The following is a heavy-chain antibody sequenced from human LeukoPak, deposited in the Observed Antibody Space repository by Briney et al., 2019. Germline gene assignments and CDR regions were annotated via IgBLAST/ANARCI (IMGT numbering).Heavy chain of an antibody. Sequence: GGSLRLSCAASGFTFSDYWMHWVRQAPGKGLVWVARINSDGSSTTYADSVKGRFTISRDNAKNSLYLQMSSLRAEDTAMYYCARDYFKDYWGQGTLVTVSS. CDR3: ARDYFKDY. D-gene: IGHD2/OR15-2a*01. CDR2: INSDGSST. V-gene: IGHV3-74*03. J-gene: IGHJ4*02. CDR1: GFTFSDYW.